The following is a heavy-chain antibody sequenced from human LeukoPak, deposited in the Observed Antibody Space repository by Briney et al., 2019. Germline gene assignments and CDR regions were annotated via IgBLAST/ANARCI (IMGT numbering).Heavy chain of an antibody. V-gene: IGHV1-2*02. J-gene: IGHJ5*02. CDR2: INPNSGGT. CDR3: ARVLGSGRNWFDP. D-gene: IGHD3-10*01. Sequence: ASVKVSCKASGYTFTGYYMHWVRQAPGQGLEWMGWINPNSGGTNYAQKFQGRVTMTRDTSISTAYMELSRLRSDDTAVYYCARVLGSGRNWFDPWGQGTLGTVSS. CDR1: GYTFTGYY.